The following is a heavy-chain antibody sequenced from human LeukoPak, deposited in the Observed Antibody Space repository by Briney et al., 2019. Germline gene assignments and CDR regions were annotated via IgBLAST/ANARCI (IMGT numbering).Heavy chain of an antibody. CDR2: IIPILGIA. CDR1: GCTSSSYA. J-gene: IGHJ4*02. D-gene: IGHD3-22*01. Sequence: SVKVSCKASGCTSSSYAISWVRQAPGQGLEWMGRIIPILGIANYAQKFQGRVTITADKSTSTAYMELSSLRSEDTAVYYCARSEDYYDSSGYYDYWGQGTLVTVSS. CDR3: ARSEDYYDSSGYYDY. V-gene: IGHV1-69*04.